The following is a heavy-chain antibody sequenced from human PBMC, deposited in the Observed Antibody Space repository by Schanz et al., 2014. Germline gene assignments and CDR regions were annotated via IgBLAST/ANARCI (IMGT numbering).Heavy chain of an antibody. CDR1: GFDFNSYS. V-gene: IGHV3-48*01. J-gene: IGHJ6*02. CDR2: IATSSSTR. D-gene: IGHD3-10*01. CDR3: ARLPVGYGSGIWDV. Sequence: EVRLVESGGGLVQPGGSLRLSCEASGFDFNSYSMNWVRQVPGKGLEWLSYIATSSSTRHYADSVKGRVTISRDNSKNTLYLQMNSLRAEDTAVYYCARLPVGYGSGIWDVWGQGTTVTVSS.